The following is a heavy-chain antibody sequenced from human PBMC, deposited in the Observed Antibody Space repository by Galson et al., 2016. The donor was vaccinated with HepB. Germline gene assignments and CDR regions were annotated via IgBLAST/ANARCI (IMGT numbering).Heavy chain of an antibody. CDR3: AKGNIVQVPAAPYA. V-gene: IGHV3-30*18. Sequence: SLRLSCAASGFTFSTYGMHWVRQAPGKGLERVALISYDGKSESYADSVKGRVTISRDNSKNTLYLQMDSLRAEDSAIYYCAKGNIVQVPAAPYAWGQGALVTVSS. J-gene: IGHJ5*02. CDR2: ISYDGKSE. CDR1: GFTFSTYG. D-gene: IGHD2-2*01.